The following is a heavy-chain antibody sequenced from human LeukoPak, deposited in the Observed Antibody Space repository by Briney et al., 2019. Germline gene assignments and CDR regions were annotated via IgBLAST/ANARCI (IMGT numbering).Heavy chain of an antibody. J-gene: IGHJ4*02. CDR2: IKSNTDGGTT. Sequence: PGGSLRLSCAASGFTFINAWMSWVRQAPGKGLEWVGRIKSNTDGGTTDYAAPVKGRFTFSRDDSKETLYLQMDRLETEDTAVYYCTTEGRGGYDYWGQGTLVTVSS. V-gene: IGHV3-15*01. CDR3: TTEGRGGYDY. D-gene: IGHD5-24*01. CDR1: GFTFINAW.